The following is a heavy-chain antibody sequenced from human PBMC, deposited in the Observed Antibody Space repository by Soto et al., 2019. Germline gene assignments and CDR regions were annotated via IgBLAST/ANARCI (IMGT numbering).Heavy chain of an antibody. CDR1: GGTFSSYT. CDR2: IIPILGIA. J-gene: IGHJ4*02. Sequence: QVQLVQSGAEVTKPGSSVKVSCKASGGTFSSYTITWVRQAPGQGLEWMGRIIPILGIANYAQKFQGRVTITADKSTGTAYIELSSLRYEDTAVYYCLNIPHYWGQGTLVTVSS. CDR3: LNIPHY. V-gene: IGHV1-69*02.